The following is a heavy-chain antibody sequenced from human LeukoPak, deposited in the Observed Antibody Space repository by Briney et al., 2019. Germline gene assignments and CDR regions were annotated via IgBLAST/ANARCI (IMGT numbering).Heavy chain of an antibody. Sequence: GESLKISCKGSGYTFINYWIAWVRQMPGKGLEWMGIIYPSDSDTRYSPSFQGQVTISVDKSINTAYLQWSGLKASDTAMYYCARQGGESDTALSGINYYYGLDVWGQGTTVTVSS. J-gene: IGHJ6*02. D-gene: IGHD5-18*01. V-gene: IGHV5-51*01. CDR1: GYTFINYW. CDR3: ARQGGESDTALSGINYYYGLDV. CDR2: IYPSDSDT.